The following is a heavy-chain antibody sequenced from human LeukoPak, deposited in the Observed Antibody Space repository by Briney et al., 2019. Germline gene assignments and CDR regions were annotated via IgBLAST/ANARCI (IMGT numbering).Heavy chain of an antibody. CDR2: ISGSGGST. Sequence: GGSLRLSCEASGVTLSSYAMSWVRQAPGKGLEWVSSISGSGGSTYYADSVKGRFTISRDNSKNTLYLQMNSLRDEDTAVYYCAKSSYYDASGYYREYYFDYWGQGTLVTVSS. J-gene: IGHJ4*02. CDR1: GVTLSSYA. CDR3: AKSSYYDASGYYREYYFDY. V-gene: IGHV3-23*01. D-gene: IGHD3-22*01.